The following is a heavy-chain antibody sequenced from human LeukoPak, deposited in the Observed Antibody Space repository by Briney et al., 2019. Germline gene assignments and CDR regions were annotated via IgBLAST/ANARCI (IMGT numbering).Heavy chain of an antibody. V-gene: IGHV3-30*02. Sequence: TGGSLRLSCAASGFTFSSYGMHWVRQAPGKGLEWVAFIRYDGSNKYYADSVKGRFTISRDNSKNTLYLQMNSLRAEDTAVYYCALSSSWYGGFFDYWGQGTLVTVSS. CDR3: ALSSSWYGGFFDY. D-gene: IGHD6-13*01. CDR2: IRYDGSNK. J-gene: IGHJ4*02. CDR1: GFTFSSYG.